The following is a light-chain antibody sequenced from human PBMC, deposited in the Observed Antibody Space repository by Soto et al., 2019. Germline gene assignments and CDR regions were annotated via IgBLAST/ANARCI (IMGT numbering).Light chain of an antibody. V-gene: IGKV1-5*03. J-gene: IGKJ1*01. Sequence: DIQMTQSPSTLSAFVGDRVTITCRASQSISSWLAWYQQKPGKAPKVLIYKASSLESGVPSRFSGSGSVTEFTLTISSLQPDDVATYYCQQYSTYWTFGQGTKVEIK. CDR2: KAS. CDR1: QSISSW. CDR3: QQYSTYWT.